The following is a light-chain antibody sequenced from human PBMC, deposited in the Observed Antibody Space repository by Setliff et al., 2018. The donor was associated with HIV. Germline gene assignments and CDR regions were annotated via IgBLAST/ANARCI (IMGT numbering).Light chain of an antibody. J-gene: IGLJ2*01. CDR3: CSYAGGDTWI. CDR1: SSDVGDYVS. CDR2: DVT. V-gene: IGLV2-23*02. Sequence: QSVLAQPASVSGSPGQSVTISCTGSSSDVGDYVSVSWYQQNPGEVPKLMIYDVTKRPSGVSNRFSGSKSGNTASLTISGLQGEDEADYFCCSYAGGDTWIFGGGTKVTV.